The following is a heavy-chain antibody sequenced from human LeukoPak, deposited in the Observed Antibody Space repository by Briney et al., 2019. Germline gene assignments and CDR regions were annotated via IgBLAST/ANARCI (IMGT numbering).Heavy chain of an antibody. V-gene: IGHV3-53*01. D-gene: IGHD2-15*01. J-gene: IGHJ4*02. CDR2: IYSGGST. Sequence: GGSLRLSCAASGFTFSSYAIDWVRQAPGKGLEWVSVIYSGGSTYYADSVKGRFTISRDNSKNTLYLQMNSLRAEDTAVYYCAKRTLWGQGTLVTVSS. CDR3: AKRTL. CDR1: GFTFSSYA.